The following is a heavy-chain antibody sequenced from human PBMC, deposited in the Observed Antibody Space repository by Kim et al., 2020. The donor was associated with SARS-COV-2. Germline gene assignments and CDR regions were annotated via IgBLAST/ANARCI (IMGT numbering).Heavy chain of an antibody. D-gene: IGHD2-21*01. Sequence: GESLKISCKGSGYSFTSYWIGWVRQMPGKGLEWMGIIYPGDSDTRYSPSFQGQVTISAAKSISTAYLPWSSLKASDTAMYYCARHPDCGGDCLTNWFDLWGQGTPVTLSS. CDR2: IYPGDSDT. V-gene: IGHV5-51*01. CDR1: GYSFTSYW. CDR3: ARHPDCGGDCLTNWFDL. J-gene: IGHJ5*02.